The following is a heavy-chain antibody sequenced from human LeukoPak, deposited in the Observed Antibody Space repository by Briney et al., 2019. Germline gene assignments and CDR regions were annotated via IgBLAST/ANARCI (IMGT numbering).Heavy chain of an antibody. J-gene: IGHJ1*01. V-gene: IGHV3-74*01. CDR3: ANMGLYDRVPHYTEY. D-gene: IGHD4/OR15-4a*01. CDR1: GLNFNNYW. Sequence: GGSLRLSCVVSGLNFNNYWMHWVRQAPGKGLVWVSRIYIDGSNTNYADAVRGRFTTSRDNAKNTLYLQMNSLRVDDTAVYYCANMGLYDRVPHYTEYWGQGTLVSVSS. CDR2: IYIDGSNT.